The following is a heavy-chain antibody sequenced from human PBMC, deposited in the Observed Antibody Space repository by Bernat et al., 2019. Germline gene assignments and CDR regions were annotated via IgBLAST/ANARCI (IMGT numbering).Heavy chain of an antibody. V-gene: IGHV3-66*01. CDR3: AREGGCSGVNCYRTVDY. J-gene: IGHJ4*02. CDR1: GFTVSSNY. Sequence: EVQLVESGGGLVQPGGSLRLSCAASGFTVSSNYMSWVRQAPGKGLEWVSVIYSGGSTYYADSVKGRFTISRDNSKNTLYLHMNSLRDEDAAVYYCAREGGCSGVNCYRTVDYWGKGTLVTVSS. CDR2: IYSGGST. D-gene: IGHD2-15*01.